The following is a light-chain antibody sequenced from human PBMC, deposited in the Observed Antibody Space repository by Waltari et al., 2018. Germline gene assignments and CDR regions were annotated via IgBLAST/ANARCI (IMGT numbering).Light chain of an antibody. J-gene: IGKJ1*01. CDR1: QSVSRS. CDR3: QHYVRLPAT. V-gene: IGKV3-20*01. Sequence: EIVLTQSPGTLSLLPGERVTLSCRANQSVSRSLAWYQQKPGQAPRLLIYGSSSRATGIPDRFIGSGSETDFSLTINRLEPEDFAVYYCQHYVRLPATFGQGTKVDIK. CDR2: GSS.